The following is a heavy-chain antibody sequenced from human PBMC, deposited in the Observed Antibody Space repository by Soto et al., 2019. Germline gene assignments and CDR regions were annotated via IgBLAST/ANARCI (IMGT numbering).Heavy chain of an antibody. D-gene: IGHD6-6*01. CDR1: GGSISSYY. CDR3: ARSVTSIADWFDP. CDR2: IYYSGST. Sequence: SETLSLTCTVSGGSISSYYWSWIRQPPGKGLEWIGYIYYSGSTNYNPSLKSRVTISVDTSKNQFSLKLSSVTAADTAVYYCARSVTSIADWFDPWGQGALVTVSS. V-gene: IGHV4-59*08. J-gene: IGHJ5*02.